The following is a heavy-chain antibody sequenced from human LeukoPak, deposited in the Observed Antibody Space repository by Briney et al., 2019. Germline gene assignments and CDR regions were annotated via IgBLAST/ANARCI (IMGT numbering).Heavy chain of an antibody. D-gene: IGHD3/OR15-3a*01. CDR3: ASWTGMPYYYYGMDV. CDR1: GYTFTGYY. CDR2: INPNSGGT. Sequence: ASVKVSCKASGYTFTGYYMHWVRQAPGQGLEWMGWINPNSGGTNYAQKFQGRVTMTRDTSISTAYMELSRLRSDDTAVYYCASWTGMPYYYYGMDVWGQGTTVTVSS. V-gene: IGHV1-2*02. J-gene: IGHJ6*02.